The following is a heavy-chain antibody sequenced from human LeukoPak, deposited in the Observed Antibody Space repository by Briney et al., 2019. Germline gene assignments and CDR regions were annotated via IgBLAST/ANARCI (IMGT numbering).Heavy chain of an antibody. V-gene: IGHV3-33*01. J-gene: IGHJ4*02. CDR1: GLTFSGYG. D-gene: IGHD6-19*01. CDR2: IWYDGSNK. CDR3: ARDISGWYIDY. Sequence: GRSRRFSCAASGLTFSGYGMHWVRQAPGKGLEWLAGIWYDGSNKYYADSVKGRFTISRDNSKNTLYLQMNSLRPEAPAVYYCARDISGWYIDYWGQGTLVTVSS.